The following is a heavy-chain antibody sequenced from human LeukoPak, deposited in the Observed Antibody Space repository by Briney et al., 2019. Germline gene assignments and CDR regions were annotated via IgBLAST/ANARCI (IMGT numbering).Heavy chain of an antibody. Sequence: ASVKVSCKASGYTLTGYYMHWVRQAPGQGLEWMGWINPNSGGTNYAQKFQGRVTMTRDTSISTAYMELSRLRSDDTAVYYCARGPKGIVGATGYWGQGTLVTVSS. J-gene: IGHJ4*02. D-gene: IGHD1-26*01. CDR3: ARGPKGIVGATGY. CDR1: GYTLTGYY. CDR2: INPNSGGT. V-gene: IGHV1-2*02.